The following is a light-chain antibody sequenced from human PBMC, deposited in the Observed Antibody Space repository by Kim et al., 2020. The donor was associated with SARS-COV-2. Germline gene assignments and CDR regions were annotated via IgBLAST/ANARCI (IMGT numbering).Light chain of an antibody. J-gene: IGLJ2*01. CDR1: NIGGKT. CDR3: QVWDSSSDQVL. Sequence: APGQTARITRGGNNIGGKTVHWYQQRPGQAPVLVIRYDGDRPSGIPERFSGSNSGNTATLTISRVAAGDEADYYCQVWDSSSDQVLFGGGTQLTVL. CDR2: YDG. V-gene: IGLV3-21*01.